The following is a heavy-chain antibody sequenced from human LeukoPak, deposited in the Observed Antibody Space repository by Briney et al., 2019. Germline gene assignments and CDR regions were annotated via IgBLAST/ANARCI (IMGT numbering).Heavy chain of an antibody. Sequence: GGSLRLSCAASGFTFSRYSMNWVRQAPGKGLEGVSYISSSSSTIYYADSVKGRFTISRDNAKNSLYLQMNSLRAEDTAVYYCAREVVRGVIIGGEYYYGMDVWGQGTTVTVSS. CDR2: ISSSSSTI. V-gene: IGHV3-48*04. CDR1: GFTFSRYS. CDR3: AREVVRGVIIGGEYYYGMDV. J-gene: IGHJ6*02. D-gene: IGHD3-10*01.